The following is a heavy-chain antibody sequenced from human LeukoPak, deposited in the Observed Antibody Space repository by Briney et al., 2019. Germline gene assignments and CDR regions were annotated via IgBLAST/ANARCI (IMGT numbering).Heavy chain of an antibody. CDR3: ARSPPVAAADLADAFDI. D-gene: IGHD2-2*01. CDR1: GYSFTSYW. J-gene: IGHJ3*02. V-gene: IGHV5-51*01. Sequence: GESLKISCKGSGYSFTSYWIGWGRQMPGKGLEWMGIIYPGDSDTRYSPSFQGQVTISADKSISTAYLQWSSLKASDTAMYYCARSPPVAAADLADAFDIWGQGTMVTVSS. CDR2: IYPGDSDT.